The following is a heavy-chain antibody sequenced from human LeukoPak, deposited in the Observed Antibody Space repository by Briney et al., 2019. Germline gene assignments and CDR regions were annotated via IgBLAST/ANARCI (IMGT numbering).Heavy chain of an antibody. CDR1: GFNFSASY. CDR3: WDGGDYAGIAPLFCH. D-gene: IGHD4-17*01. J-gene: IGHJ4*02. CDR2: ISIRGITI. Sequence: SGGSLRLSCATSGFNFSASYMSRIRKAPGKGLEWVSYISIRGITINYADSVKGRFSIFRDDAKSSLFLQMNSLKTEDTALYYWWDGGDYAGIAPLFCHWGQGSLVTVSP. V-gene: IGHV3-11*01.